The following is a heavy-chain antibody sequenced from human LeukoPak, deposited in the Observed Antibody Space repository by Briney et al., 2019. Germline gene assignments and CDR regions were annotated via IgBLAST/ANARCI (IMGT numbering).Heavy chain of an antibody. CDR3: ARVWFGESFFDY. CDR2: ISSNGGST. Sequence: GGSLRLSCAASGFTFSSYAMHWVRQAPGKGLEYVSAISSNGGSTYYANSVKGRFTISRDNSKNTLYLQMGSLRAEDTAVYYCARVWFGESFFDYWGQGTLVTVSS. V-gene: IGHV3-64*01. D-gene: IGHD3-10*01. CDR1: GFTFSSYA. J-gene: IGHJ4*02.